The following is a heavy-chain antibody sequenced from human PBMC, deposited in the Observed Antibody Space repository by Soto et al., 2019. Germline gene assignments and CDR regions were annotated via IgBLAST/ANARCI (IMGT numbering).Heavy chain of an antibody. CDR3: ARERAYYFDY. J-gene: IGHJ4*02. Sequence: QGQLVESGGGVVQPGRSPRLSCAASGFTFSRFPMHWVRQAPGKGLEWVAVISYAGSNKYYADSVRGRFTISRDNSKNTLYLQMNSLSAEDTAVYYCARERAYYFDYWGQGTLVTVSS. CDR2: ISYAGSNK. CDR1: GFTFSRFP. V-gene: IGHV3-30-3*01.